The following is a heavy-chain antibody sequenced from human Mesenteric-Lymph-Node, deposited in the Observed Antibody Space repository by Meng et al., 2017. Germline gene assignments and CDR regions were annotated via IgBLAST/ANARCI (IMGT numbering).Heavy chain of an antibody. V-gene: IGHV3-23*01. CDR2: ISGLGDST. CDR3: AKRADSTLRFHGMDV. CDR1: GFTFSSYA. D-gene: IGHD2-15*01. J-gene: IGHJ6*02. Sequence: GESLKISCAASGFTFSSYAMHWVRQAPGKGLEWVSAISGLGDSTYYADSVTGRFSISRDNSKNTLYLQMNSLRAEDTAVYYCAKRADSTLRFHGMDVWGRGTTVTVSS.